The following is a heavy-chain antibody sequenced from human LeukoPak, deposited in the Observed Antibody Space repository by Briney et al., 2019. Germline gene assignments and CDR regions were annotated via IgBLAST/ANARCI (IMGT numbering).Heavy chain of an antibody. Sequence: GGSLRLSCAVSGFAFGSEAMSWVRQSPARGLEWVASISPGGGTTYYADYVKGRFTISRDDSKNTLYLQMNSLRAEDTAVYYCARDPATVTSYFDYWGQGTLVTVSS. J-gene: IGHJ4*02. CDR3: ARDPATVTSYFDY. CDR1: GFAFGSEA. CDR2: ISPGGGTT. V-gene: IGHV3-23*01. D-gene: IGHD4-11*01.